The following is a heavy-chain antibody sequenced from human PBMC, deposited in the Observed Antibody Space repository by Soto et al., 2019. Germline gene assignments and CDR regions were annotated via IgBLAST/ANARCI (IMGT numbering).Heavy chain of an antibody. CDR3: AREKGVRYYDSTGYYEH. CDR1: GYTFTSYG. J-gene: IGHJ4*02. D-gene: IGHD3-22*01. CDR2: ISAYNGNT. V-gene: IGHV1-18*01. Sequence: ASVKVSCKASGYTFTSYGISWVRQAPGQGLEWMGWISAYNGNTNYAQKLQGRVTMTTDTSTSTAYMELRSLRSDDTAVYHCAREKGVRYYDSTGYYEHWGQGTRVTVSS.